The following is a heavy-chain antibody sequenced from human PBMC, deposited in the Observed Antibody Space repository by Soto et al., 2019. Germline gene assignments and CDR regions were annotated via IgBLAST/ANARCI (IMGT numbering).Heavy chain of an antibody. CDR3: ARDSRHSSSWYDYYYYYMDV. J-gene: IGHJ6*03. CDR2: ISSNGGST. D-gene: IGHD6-13*01. CDR1: GFTFSSYA. V-gene: IGHV3-64*01. Sequence: EVQLVESGGGLVQPGGSLRLSCAASGFTFSSYAMHWVRQAPGKGLEYVSAISSNGGSTYYANSVKGRFTISRDNSKNTLYLQMGSLRAEDMAVYYCARDSRHSSSWYDYYYYYMDVWGKGTTVTVSS.